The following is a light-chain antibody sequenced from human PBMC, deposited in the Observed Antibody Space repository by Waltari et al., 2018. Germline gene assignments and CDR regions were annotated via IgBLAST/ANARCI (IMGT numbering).Light chain of an antibody. J-gene: IGLJ2*01. CDR2: DVS. CDR3: SSYTISNTLV. CDR1: SRDAGDYRF. V-gene: IGLV2-14*03. Sequence: QSALTQPASVSGSPGQSITISCTGTSRDAGDYRFASWYQQHPGKAPKPTIYDVSNRPSGVSTRFSGSKSGNTASLTISGLQAEDEADYYCSSYTISNTLVFGGGTKLTVL.